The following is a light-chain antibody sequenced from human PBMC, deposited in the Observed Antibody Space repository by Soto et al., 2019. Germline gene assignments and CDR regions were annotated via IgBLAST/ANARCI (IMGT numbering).Light chain of an antibody. J-gene: IGKJ1*01. Sequence: EILLTQSPGTLSLSPGERATLSCRASQSISSGYLAWYQQKPGQAPRLLIYGASYRTTGIPDRFSGSGSGTDFTLTISRLEPEDFAVYYCHQYGSPWTFGQGTKV. CDR2: GAS. CDR3: HQYGSPWT. V-gene: IGKV3-20*01. CDR1: QSISSGY.